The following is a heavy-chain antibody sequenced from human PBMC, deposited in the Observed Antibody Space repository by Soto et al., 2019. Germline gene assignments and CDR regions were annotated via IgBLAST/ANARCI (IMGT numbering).Heavy chain of an antibody. CDR2: INDSGST. V-gene: IGHV4-34*01. CDR3: QGGDF. CDR1: VGSCRGYF. D-gene: IGHD3-16*01. J-gene: IGHJ4*02. Sequence: SETLSLTCAVSVGSCRGYFWSWIRQSPDKGLEWIGEINDSGSTYYNPSFKSRLTISVDTSKSQISLTLTSVTAADSAVYYCQGGDFWGQGTRVTVSS.